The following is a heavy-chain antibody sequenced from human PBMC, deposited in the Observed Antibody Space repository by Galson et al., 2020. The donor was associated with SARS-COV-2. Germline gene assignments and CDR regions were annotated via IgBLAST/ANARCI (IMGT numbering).Heavy chain of an antibody. CDR2: IYYSRST. V-gene: IGHV4-30-4*01. J-gene: IGHJ6*02. Sequence: ETSETLSLTCTVSGGSISSGDYYWSWIRQPPGKGLEWIGYIYYSRSTYYNPSLQSRVTISVDTSKNQFSLKLTSVTAADTAVYYCGRSSPVGLWFGEPVNLRDGMDVWGQGTTVTVSS. D-gene: IGHD3-10*01. CDR1: GGSISSGDYY. CDR3: GRSSPVGLWFGEPVNLRDGMDV.